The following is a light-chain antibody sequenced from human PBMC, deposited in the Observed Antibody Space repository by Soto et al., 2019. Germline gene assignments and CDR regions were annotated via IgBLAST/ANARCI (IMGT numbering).Light chain of an antibody. CDR3: QQCYSTAWT. CDR1: QSISSY. Sequence: DIQMTQSPSSLSASVGDRVTITCRASQSISSYLNWNQQKPGKAPKLLIYAAASLQSGVPPRFRCSGSGTDFTLTISSLQPEDFATYYCQQCYSTAWTFGQGTKVEIK. V-gene: IGKV1-39*01. CDR2: AAA. J-gene: IGKJ1*01.